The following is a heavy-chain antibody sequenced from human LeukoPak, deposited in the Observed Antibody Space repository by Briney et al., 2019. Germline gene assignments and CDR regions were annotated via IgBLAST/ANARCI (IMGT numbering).Heavy chain of an antibody. V-gene: IGHV1-69*13. Sequence: ASVKVSCKASGGNFNNYAISWVRQAPGQGLEWMGVIIPIFGTSHSAQKYQGRVTIIADESTSTACMELSSLRSEDTAVYYCARSTVGATGDAFDIWGQGTMVIVSS. CDR1: GGNFNNYA. CDR3: ARSTVGATGDAFDI. CDR2: IIPIFGTS. D-gene: IGHD1-26*01. J-gene: IGHJ3*02.